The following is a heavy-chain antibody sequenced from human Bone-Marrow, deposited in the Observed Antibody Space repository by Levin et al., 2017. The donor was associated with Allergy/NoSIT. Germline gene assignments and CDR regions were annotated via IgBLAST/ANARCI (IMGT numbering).Heavy chain of an antibody. CDR3: AKVMGSTGYLPCDY. V-gene: IGHV3-23*01. D-gene: IGHD3-9*01. CDR1: GFTFSSYA. Sequence: PGGSLRLSCAASGFTFSSYAMSWVRQAPGKGLEWVSVISDSGGSTYYADSVKGRFTISKDTSKNTLYLQMNSLRVEDTAVYYCAKVMGSTGYLPCDYWGQGTLVTVSS. CDR2: ISDSGGST. J-gene: IGHJ4*02.